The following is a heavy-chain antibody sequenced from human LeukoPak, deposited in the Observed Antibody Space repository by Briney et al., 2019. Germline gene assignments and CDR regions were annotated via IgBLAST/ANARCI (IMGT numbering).Heavy chain of an antibody. CDR1: GGSISSYY. Sequence: KPSETLPLTCTVSGGSISSYYWSWIRQPPGKGLEWIGYIYYSGSTNYNPSLKSRVTISVDTSKNQFSLKLSSVTAADTAVYYCARDFLFWGQGTLVTVSS. V-gene: IGHV4-59*01. J-gene: IGHJ4*02. CDR3: ARDFLF. CDR2: IYYSGST.